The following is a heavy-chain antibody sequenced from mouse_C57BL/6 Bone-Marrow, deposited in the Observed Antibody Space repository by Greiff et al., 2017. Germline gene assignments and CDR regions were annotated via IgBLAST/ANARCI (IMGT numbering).Heavy chain of an antibody. D-gene: IGHD1-1*01. Sequence: VHVKQSGAELVKPGASVKLSCTASGFNIKDYYIHWVKQRTEQGLEWIGRIDPEDGETKYAPKFQDKATITADTSSNTAYLQLSSLTSEATAVYYCTRSLIYYGTNYWGQGTTLTVSS. CDR2: IDPEDGET. CDR3: TRSLIYYGTNY. J-gene: IGHJ2*01. CDR1: GFNIKDYY. V-gene: IGHV14-2*01.